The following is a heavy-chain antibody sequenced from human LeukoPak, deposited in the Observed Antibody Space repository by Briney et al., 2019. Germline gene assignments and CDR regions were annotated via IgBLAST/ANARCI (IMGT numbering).Heavy chain of an antibody. Sequence: PGGSLRLSCAASGLAFGSFSMHWVRQAPGRGLEWVSGVSYDGREKYYADSVKGRFTISRDNSKNTLFLHMNSLGTEDTSVYYCASDPNRLISMSGGYFALWGRGTLVTVSS. D-gene: IGHD3-16*01. J-gene: IGHJ2*01. CDR1: GLAFGSFS. CDR2: VSYDGREK. CDR3: ASDPNRLISMSGGYFAL. V-gene: IGHV3-30*03.